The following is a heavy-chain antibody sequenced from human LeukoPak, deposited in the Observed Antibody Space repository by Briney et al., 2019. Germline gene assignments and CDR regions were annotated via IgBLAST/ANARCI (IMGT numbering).Heavy chain of an antibody. CDR3: VKALATYGYRVLFDY. Sequence: GGSLRLSCSASGFTFSNYAMHWVRQAPGKGLEYVSAISSDGVTTYYADSVKGRFTISRDNSKNTLYLQMSSLRAEDTAVYYCVKALATYGYRVLFDYWGQGTLVTVSS. D-gene: IGHD5-18*01. CDR1: GFTFSNYA. V-gene: IGHV3-64D*09. CDR2: ISSDGVTT. J-gene: IGHJ4*02.